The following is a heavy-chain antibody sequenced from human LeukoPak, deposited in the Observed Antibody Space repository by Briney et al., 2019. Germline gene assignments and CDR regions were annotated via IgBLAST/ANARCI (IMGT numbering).Heavy chain of an antibody. J-gene: IGHJ4*02. V-gene: IGHV3-64D*06. D-gene: IGHD6-13*01. CDR2: ISNNGGSK. Sequence: GGSLRLSCSASGFTFISYAIHWVRQAPGKGLEYVSAISNNGGSKYYADSVKGRFTISRDNSKNTLYLQMSSLRVEDTAVYYCVKGGYSSSWSLLDYWGQGTLVTVSS. CDR3: VKGGYSSSWSLLDY. CDR1: GFTFISYA.